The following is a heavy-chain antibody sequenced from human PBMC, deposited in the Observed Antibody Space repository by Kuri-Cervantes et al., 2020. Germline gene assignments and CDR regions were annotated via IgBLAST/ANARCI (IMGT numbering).Heavy chain of an antibody. CDR2: ISDDGSNK. D-gene: IGHD2-15*01. CDR1: GFTFSSYA. J-gene: IGHJ4*02. V-gene: IGHV3-30-3*01. CDR3: ARDRGVHCSGGSCSVPGGY. Sequence: SLTLSCAAAGFTFSSYAMQWVRQAQGKGLEWVAVISDDGSNKYYADSVKGRFTISRDKSKNTLYLQMNCLRAEDTAVYYCARDRGVHCSGGSCSVPGGYWGQGTLVTVSS.